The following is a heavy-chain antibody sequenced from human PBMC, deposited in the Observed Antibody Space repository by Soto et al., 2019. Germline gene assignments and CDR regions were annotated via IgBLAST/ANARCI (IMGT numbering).Heavy chain of an antibody. D-gene: IGHD3-3*01. CDR1: GFTFSSYW. J-gene: IGHJ6*02. V-gene: IGHV3-74*01. Sequence: SGGSLRLSCAASGFTFSSYWMHWVRQAPGKGLVWVSRINSDGSSTSYADSVKGRFTISRDSAKNTLYLQMNSLRAEDTAVYYCARDFYDFWSGLYYYYYYGMDVWGQGTTVTVSS. CDR2: INSDGSST. CDR3: ARDFYDFWSGLYYYYYYGMDV.